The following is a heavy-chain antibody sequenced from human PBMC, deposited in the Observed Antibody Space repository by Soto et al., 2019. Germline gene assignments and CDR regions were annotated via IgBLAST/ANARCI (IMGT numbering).Heavy chain of an antibody. D-gene: IGHD2-15*01. CDR2: IYTSGST. CDR1: GGSISSYY. V-gene: IGHV4-4*07. CDR3: AKRYELGYCSGGSCYSWFDP. Sequence: SETLSLTCTVSGGSISSYYWSWIRQPAGKGLEWIGRIYTSGSTNYNPSLKSRVTMSVDTSKNQFSLKLSSVTAADTAVYYCAKRYELGYCSGGSCYSWFDPWGQGTLVTVSS. J-gene: IGHJ5*02.